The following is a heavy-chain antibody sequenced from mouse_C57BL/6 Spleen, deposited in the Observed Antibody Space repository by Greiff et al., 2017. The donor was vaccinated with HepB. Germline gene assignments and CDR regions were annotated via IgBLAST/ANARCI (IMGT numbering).Heavy chain of an antibody. CDR1: GYSITSGYY. V-gene: IGHV3-6*01. CDR2: ISYDGSN. CDR3: ARRGVFWLWYFDV. Sequence: DVKLQESGPGLVKPSQSLSLTCSVTGYSITSGYYWNWIRQFPGNKLEWMGYISYDGSNNNNPSLKNRISIPRDTSKNQFFLKLNSVTTEDTDTYYCARRGVFWLWYFDVWGTGTTVTVSS. J-gene: IGHJ1*03.